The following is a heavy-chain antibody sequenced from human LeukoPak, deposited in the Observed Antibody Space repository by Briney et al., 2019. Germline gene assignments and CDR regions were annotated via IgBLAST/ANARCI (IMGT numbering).Heavy chain of an antibody. CDR3: ARDRDSSGWYEGFDY. V-gene: IGHV3-30*04. Sequence: GGSLRLSCAASGFTFSSSAMHWVRMSTDKSMDRLPLQSYNGRNNYYADSVNGRFPTSSDNSKNPLSLQMNCLRAGDTAVYYCARDRDSSGWYEGFDYWGQGTLVTVSS. D-gene: IGHD6-19*01. CDR1: GFTFSSSA. CDR2: QSYNGRNN. J-gene: IGHJ4*02.